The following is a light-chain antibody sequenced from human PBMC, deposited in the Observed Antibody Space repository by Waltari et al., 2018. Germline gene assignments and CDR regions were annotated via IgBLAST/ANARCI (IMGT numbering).Light chain of an antibody. CDR3: QQPNF. Sequence: EIVLTQSPATLSLSPGERATLSCRASQSVSSYLAWYQQKPGQAPRLLIYDASNRATGIPARFSGSGSGTDFTLTISSLEPEDFAVYYCQQPNFFGPGTKVDIK. CDR1: QSVSSY. CDR2: DAS. J-gene: IGKJ3*01. V-gene: IGKV3-11*01.